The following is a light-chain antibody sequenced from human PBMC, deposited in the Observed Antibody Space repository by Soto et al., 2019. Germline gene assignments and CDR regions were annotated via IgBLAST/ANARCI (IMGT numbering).Light chain of an antibody. CDR2: GAS. V-gene: IGKV1-5*01. Sequence: DIQMTQSPSTLSASVGDRVTITCRASQSISSWLAWYQQKPGKAPKVLIYGASTLQSGVPPRFGGSGSGTVFTLTISSLQPEDFADYFCQQVHDYPITFGGGTKVEIK. CDR3: QQVHDYPIT. J-gene: IGKJ4*01. CDR1: QSISSW.